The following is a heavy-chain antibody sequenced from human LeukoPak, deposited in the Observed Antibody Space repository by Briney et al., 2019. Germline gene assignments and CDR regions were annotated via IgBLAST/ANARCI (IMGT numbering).Heavy chain of an antibody. CDR2: MNPNSGNT. D-gene: IGHD3-3*01. V-gene: IGHV1-8*01. J-gene: IGHJ4*02. CDR3: ATRAYDFWSGYYSPPGFDY. CDR1: GYTFTSYD. Sequence: ASVKVSCKASGYTFTSYDINWVRQATGQGLEWMGWMNPNSGNTGYAQKFQGRVTMTRNTSISTAYMELSSLRSEDTAVYYCATRAYDFWSGYYSPPGFDYWGQGTLVTVSS.